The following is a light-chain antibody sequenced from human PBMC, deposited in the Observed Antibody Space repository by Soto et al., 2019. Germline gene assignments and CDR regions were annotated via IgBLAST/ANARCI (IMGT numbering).Light chain of an antibody. CDR1: QSISSW. CDR2: DAS. Sequence: DIQMTQSPSTLSASVGDRVTITCRASQSISSWLAWYQQKPGKAPKLLIYDASSLESGVPSRFSGSGSGTEFTLTISSLQPDDFATYYCQQHNSYPYTFGHGTKLEIK. CDR3: QQHNSYPYT. J-gene: IGKJ2*01. V-gene: IGKV1-5*01.